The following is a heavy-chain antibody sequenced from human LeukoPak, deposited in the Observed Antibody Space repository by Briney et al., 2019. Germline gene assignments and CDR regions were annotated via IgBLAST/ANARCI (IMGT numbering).Heavy chain of an antibody. V-gene: IGHV3-30*18. CDR3: AKPLYCSSTSCYWANYYYYGMDV. Sequence: PGRSLRLSCAASGFTFSSYGMHWVRQAPGKGLERVAVISYDGSNKYYADSVKGRFTISRDNSKNTLYLQMNSLRAEDTAVYYCAKPLYCSSTSCYWANYYYYGMDVWGQGTTVTVSS. J-gene: IGHJ6*02. CDR2: ISYDGSNK. D-gene: IGHD2-2*01. CDR1: GFTFSSYG.